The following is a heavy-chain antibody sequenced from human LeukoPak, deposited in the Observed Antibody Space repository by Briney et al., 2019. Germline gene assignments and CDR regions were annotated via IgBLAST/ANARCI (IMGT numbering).Heavy chain of an antibody. CDR3: ARDSYYYDSSGYYNSHFDY. J-gene: IGHJ4*02. CDR2: IYYSGST. Sequence: SETLSLTCTVSGGSISSYYWSWIRQPPGKGLEWIGYIYYSGSTNYNPSLKSRVTISVDTSKNQFSLKLSSVTAADTAVYYCARDSYYYDSSGYYNSHFDYWGQGTLVTVSS. CDR1: GGSISSYY. D-gene: IGHD3-22*01. V-gene: IGHV4-59*01.